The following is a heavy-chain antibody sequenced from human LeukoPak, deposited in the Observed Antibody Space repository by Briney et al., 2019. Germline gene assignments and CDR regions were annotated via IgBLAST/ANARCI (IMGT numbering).Heavy chain of an antibody. Sequence: GGSLRLSCAASGFTFSAAWMTWARQTPGKGLECVGRIKNRSDGGATDYPTPVKGRFAISRDDSKNTLYLQMNSLKIEDTGVYYCTTVGSSWGFDYWGQGTLVTVSS. CDR3: TTVGSSWGFDY. J-gene: IGHJ4*02. CDR2: IKNRSDGGAT. CDR1: GFTFSAAW. V-gene: IGHV3-15*01. D-gene: IGHD6-13*01.